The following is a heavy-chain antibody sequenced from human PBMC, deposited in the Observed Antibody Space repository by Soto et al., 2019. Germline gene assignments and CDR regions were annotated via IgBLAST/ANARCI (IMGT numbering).Heavy chain of an antibody. V-gene: IGHV4-59*01. CDR1: GGSISSYY. J-gene: IGHJ6*03. CDR2: IYYSGST. CDR3: ARETAGKLPVHYYYLDV. D-gene: IGHD2-21*02. Sequence: PSETLSLTCTVSGGSISSYYWSWIRQPPGKGLEWIGYIYYSGSTNYNPSLKSRVTISVDTSKNQFSLKLSSVTAADTAVYYCARETAGKLPVHYYYLDVWGKGTTVTFSS.